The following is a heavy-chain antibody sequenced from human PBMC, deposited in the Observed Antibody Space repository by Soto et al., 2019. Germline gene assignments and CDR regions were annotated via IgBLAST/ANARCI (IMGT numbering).Heavy chain of an antibody. D-gene: IGHD5-18*01. CDR3: AGASMDTARITLDDFYWHYCMDV. V-gene: IGHV1-69*01. J-gene: IGHJ6*02. Sequence: QVQLVQSGAEVRKPGSSVKVSCKASGGTFSNYALSWVRQAPGQGLEWMGGIIPLFSTANYAQKFQGTAKIIADESTSTAYMALSSLRSEDTAVYYCAGASMDTARITLDDFYWHYCMDVWGQGTTVTVAS. CDR1: GGTFSNYA. CDR2: IIPLFSTA.